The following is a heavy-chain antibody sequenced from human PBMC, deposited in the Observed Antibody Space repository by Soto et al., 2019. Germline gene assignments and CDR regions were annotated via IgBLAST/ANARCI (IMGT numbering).Heavy chain of an antibody. Sequence: PGGSLRLSCAASGFTFSSYAMHWVRQAPGKGLEWVAVISYDGSNKYYAASVKGRFTISRDNSKNTLYLQMNSLRAEDTAVYYCARAGYYGDYPNWFDPWGQGT. CDR1: GFTFSSYA. CDR3: ARAGYYGDYPNWFDP. V-gene: IGHV3-30-3*01. CDR2: ISYDGSNK. D-gene: IGHD4-17*01. J-gene: IGHJ5*02.